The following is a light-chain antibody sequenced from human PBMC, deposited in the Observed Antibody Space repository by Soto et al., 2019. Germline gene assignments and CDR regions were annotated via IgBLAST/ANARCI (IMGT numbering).Light chain of an antibody. CDR3: TSYTSSSTLC. J-gene: IGLJ1*01. CDR1: SSDVGGYNY. V-gene: IGLV2-14*01. CDR2: DVS. Sequence: QSALTQPASVSGSPGQSITISCTGTSSDVGGYNYVSWYQQHPGKAPKLMIYDVSNRPSGVSNRFSASKSGNTASLTISGLQAEDDADYYCTSYTSSSTLCFGTGTKLTVL.